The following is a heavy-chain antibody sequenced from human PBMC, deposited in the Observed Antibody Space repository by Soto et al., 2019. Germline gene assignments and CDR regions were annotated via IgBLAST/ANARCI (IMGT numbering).Heavy chain of an antibody. CDR2: ISGSSSYI. CDR3: ARDYYDSSGYAAFFDY. CDR1: GFTFSSYS. J-gene: IGHJ4*02. V-gene: IGHV3-21*01. Sequence: PGGSVRLSCAASGFTFSSYSMNWVRQAPGKGLEWVSSISGSSSYIYYADSVKGRFTISRDNAKNSLYLQMNSLRAEDTAVYYCARDYYDSSGYAAFFDYWGQGTLVTVSS. D-gene: IGHD3-22*01.